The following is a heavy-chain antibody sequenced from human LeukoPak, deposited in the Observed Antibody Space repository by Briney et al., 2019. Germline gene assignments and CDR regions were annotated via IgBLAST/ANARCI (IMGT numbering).Heavy chain of an antibody. CDR3: ARLAAADSTDY. D-gene: IGHD6-13*01. J-gene: IGHJ4*02. CDR2: INPSGGST. Sequence: ASVKVSCKASGGTFSSYAISWVRQAPGQGLEWLGIINPSGGSTSYAQKFQGRVTMTRDTSTSTVYKELSSLRSEDTAVYYCARLAAADSTDYWGQGTLVTVSS. V-gene: IGHV1-46*01. CDR1: GGTFSSYA.